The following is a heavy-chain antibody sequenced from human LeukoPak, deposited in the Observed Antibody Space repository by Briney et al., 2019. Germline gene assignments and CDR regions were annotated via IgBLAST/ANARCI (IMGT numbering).Heavy chain of an antibody. D-gene: IGHD6-19*01. CDR1: GGSISSYY. V-gene: IGHV4-4*07. Sequence: SETLSLTCTVSGGSISSYYWSWIRQPAGKGLEWIGRIYTSGSTNYNPSLKSRVTISVDTSKNQFSLKLSSVTAADTAVYYCARRSHYIAVAGRGNWFDPWGQGTLVTVSS. J-gene: IGHJ5*02. CDR2: IYTSGST. CDR3: ARRSHYIAVAGRGNWFDP.